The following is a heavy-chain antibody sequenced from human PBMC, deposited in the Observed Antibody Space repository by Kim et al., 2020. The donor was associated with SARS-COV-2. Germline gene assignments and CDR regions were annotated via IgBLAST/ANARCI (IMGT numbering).Heavy chain of an antibody. Sequence: ASVKVSCKASGYTFTSYGISWVRQAPGQGLEWMGWISAYNGNTNYAQKLQGRVTMTTDTSTSTAYMELRSLRSDDTAVYYCARRVRGYSSSWYLWYFDLWGRGTLVTVSS. V-gene: IGHV1-18*01. D-gene: IGHD6-13*01. CDR3: ARRVRGYSSSWYLWYFDL. CDR1: GYTFTSYG. CDR2: ISAYNGNT. J-gene: IGHJ2*01.